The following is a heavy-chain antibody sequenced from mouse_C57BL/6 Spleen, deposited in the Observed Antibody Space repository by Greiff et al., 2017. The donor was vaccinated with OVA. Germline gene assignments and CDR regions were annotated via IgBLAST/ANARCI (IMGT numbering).Heavy chain of an antibody. CDR2: INPKDGGT. CDR1: GYTFTDYY. Sequence: EVQLQQSGPELVKPGASVKISCKASGYTFTDYYMNWVKQSHGQSLEWIGDINPKDGGTSYNQKFKGKATLTVDKSSSTAYMVLRSLTSEDSAVYYCEYGDYWGQGTTLTVSS. CDR3: EYGDY. V-gene: IGHV1-26*01. J-gene: IGHJ2*01. D-gene: IGHD1-1*01.